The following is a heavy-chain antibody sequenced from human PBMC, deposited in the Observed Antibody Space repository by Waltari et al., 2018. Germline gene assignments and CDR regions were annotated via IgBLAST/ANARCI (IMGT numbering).Heavy chain of an antibody. CDR2: IYYSGGT. CDR1: GGSISSYY. Sequence: QVQLQESGPGLVKPSETLSLTCTAAGGSISSYYWTWIRQPPGKGLEWIGYIYYSGGTNYNPSRKSRVTRSVDTSKNQFSLKLSSVTAADTAVYYCARSSGWDAYYFDYWGQGTLVNVSS. J-gene: IGHJ4*02. CDR3: ARSSGWDAYYFDY. D-gene: IGHD6-19*01. V-gene: IGHV4-59*01.